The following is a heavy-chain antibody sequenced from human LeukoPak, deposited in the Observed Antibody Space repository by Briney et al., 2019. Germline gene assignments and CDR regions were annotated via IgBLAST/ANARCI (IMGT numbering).Heavy chain of an antibody. J-gene: IGHJ4*02. CDR1: GFTFSSYP. V-gene: IGHV3-30-3*01. Sequence: GRSLRLSCAASGFTFSSYPMHWVRQAPGKGLEWVSIISLDGSQKYYADSVKGRFTISRDNVKNSLYLQMNSLRGEDTAVYYCARVVGDSGSYLHWGQGTLVTVSS. CDR3: ARVVGDSGSYLH. D-gene: IGHD3-10*01. CDR2: ISLDGSQK.